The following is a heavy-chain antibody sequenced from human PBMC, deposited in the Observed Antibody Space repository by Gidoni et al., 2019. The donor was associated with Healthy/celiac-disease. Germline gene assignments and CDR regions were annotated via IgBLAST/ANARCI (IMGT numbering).Heavy chain of an antibody. Sequence: QLQLQESGPGLVKPSETLSLTCTVSGGSISSSSYYWGWIRPPPGKGLEWIGSIYYSGSTYYNPSLKSRVTISVDTSKNQFSLKLSSVTAADTAVYYCATTYSYGPRYMDVWGKGTTVTVSS. CDR1: GGSISSSSYY. V-gene: IGHV4-39*01. CDR3: ATTYSYGPRYMDV. J-gene: IGHJ6*03. D-gene: IGHD5-18*01. CDR2: IYYSGST.